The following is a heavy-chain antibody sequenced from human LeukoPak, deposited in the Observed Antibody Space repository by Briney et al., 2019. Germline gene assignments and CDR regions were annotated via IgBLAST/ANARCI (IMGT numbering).Heavy chain of an antibody. V-gene: IGHV6-1*01. CDR1: GDSVSSNSAA. CDR3: ARDPGYSSGWYPLRFDP. D-gene: IGHD6-19*01. CDR2: TYYRSKWYN. J-gene: IGHJ5*02. Sequence: SQTLSLTCAISGDSVSSNSAAWHWIRQSPSRGLEWLGRTYYRSKWYNDYAVSVKSRITINPGTSKTQFSLPLNSVTPEDTAVYYCARDPGYSSGWYPLRFDPWSQGTLVTVSS.